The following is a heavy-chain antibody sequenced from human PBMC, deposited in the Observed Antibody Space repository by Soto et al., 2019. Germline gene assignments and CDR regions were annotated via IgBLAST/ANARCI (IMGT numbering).Heavy chain of an antibody. V-gene: IGHV4-34*01. CDR3: AREEPASRHHDY. J-gene: IGHJ4*02. Sequence: PSETLSLTCAVYGGSFSDYYWSWIRQTPEKGLEWIGEVSHSGSTTYNPSLKNRVTIAIDTSKNQFSLTLNSVTAADTAMYFCAREEPASRHHDYWGQGNLVTVSS. CDR2: VSHSGST. CDR1: GGSFSDYY. D-gene: IGHD1-26*01.